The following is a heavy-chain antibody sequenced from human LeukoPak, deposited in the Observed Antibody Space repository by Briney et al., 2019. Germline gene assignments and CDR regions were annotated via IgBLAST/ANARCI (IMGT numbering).Heavy chain of an antibody. CDR3: ARHFSLGAFDI. V-gene: IGHV4-39*01. D-gene: IGHD3-16*01. J-gene: IGHJ3*02. Sequence: SETLSLTCTVFGGSFSYFWGWIRQPPGKGLEWIGSIHYTENTYYNASLKSRVTMSVDTSKNQFSLKLSTRTGAATAVYYCARHFSLGAFDIWGQGTMVSVSS. CDR1: GGSFSYF. CDR2: IHYTENT.